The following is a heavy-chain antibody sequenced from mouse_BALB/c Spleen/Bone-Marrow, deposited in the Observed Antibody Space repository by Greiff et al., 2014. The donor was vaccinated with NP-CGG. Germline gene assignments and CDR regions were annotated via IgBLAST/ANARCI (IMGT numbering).Heavy chain of an antibody. D-gene: IGHD2-3*01. V-gene: IGHV2-9-2*01. Sequence: VKLMESGPGLVAPSQSLSITCTVSGFSFISYDITWIRQSPGKGLEWLGVIWTGGGINYNSDFMSRLSISKDNYKSQVFLKMNSLQTDGTAIYYCVRDRDGYSYWGQGTLVTVSA. CDR2: IWTGGGI. J-gene: IGHJ3*01. CDR1: GFSFISYD. CDR3: VRDRDGYSY.